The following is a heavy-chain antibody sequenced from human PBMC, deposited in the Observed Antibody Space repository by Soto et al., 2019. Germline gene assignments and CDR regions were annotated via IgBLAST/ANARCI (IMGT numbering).Heavy chain of an antibody. CDR2: IYHSGST. D-gene: IGHD2-15*01. Sequence: SETLSLTCTVSGGSISSSSYYWGWIRQPPGKGLEWIGSIYHSGSTNYNPSLKSRVTISVDTSKNQFSLKLSSVTAADTAVYYCARGLTGCSGGSCYSRWFDPWGQGTLVTVSS. V-gene: IGHV4-39*01. CDR3: ARGLTGCSGGSCYSRWFDP. J-gene: IGHJ5*02. CDR1: GGSISSSSYY.